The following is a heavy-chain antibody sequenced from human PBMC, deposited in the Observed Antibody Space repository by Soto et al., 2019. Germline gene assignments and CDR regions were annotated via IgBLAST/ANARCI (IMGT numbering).Heavy chain of an antibody. CDR2: IYYSGST. CDR3: ASIGYSSSWYYFDY. D-gene: IGHD6-13*01. V-gene: IGHV4-59*01. J-gene: IGHJ4*02. CDR1: GGSISSYY. Sequence: PSATLSLTCTVSGGSISSYYWSWIRPPPGKGLEWIGYIYYSGSTNYNPSLKSRVTISVDTSKNQFSLKLSSVTAADTAVYYCASIGYSSSWYYFDYWGQGTLVTVSS.